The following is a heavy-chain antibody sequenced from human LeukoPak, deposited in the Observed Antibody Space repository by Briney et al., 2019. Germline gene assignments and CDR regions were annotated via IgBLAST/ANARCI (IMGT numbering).Heavy chain of an antibody. V-gene: IGHV4-39*07. CDR2: IYYSGST. CDR3: ASPGYSSGWYVDY. J-gene: IGHJ4*02. CDR1: GGCISSSSYY. Sequence: SETLSLTCTVSGGCISSSSYYWGWIRQPPGKGLEWIGSIYYSGSTYYNPSLKSRVTISVDTSKNQFSLKLSSVTAADTAVYYCASPGYSSGWYVDYWGQGTLVTVSS. D-gene: IGHD6-19*01.